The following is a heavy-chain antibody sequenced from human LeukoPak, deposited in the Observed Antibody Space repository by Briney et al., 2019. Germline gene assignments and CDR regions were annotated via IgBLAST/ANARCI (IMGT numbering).Heavy chain of an antibody. D-gene: IGHD3-10*01. CDR3: AKVPYSDYGAGRPPFMDV. CDR1: GFTFSNYA. V-gene: IGHV3-23*01. Sequence: GESLRLSCAASGFTFSNYAMSWVRQAPGKGREWSSTILDSGGTTYYADSVKGRFTISRDNSKNTLYLQMNSLRDEDTAVYYCAKVPYSDYGAGRPPFMDVWGHGTTVAISS. CDR2: ILDSGGTT. J-gene: IGHJ6*02.